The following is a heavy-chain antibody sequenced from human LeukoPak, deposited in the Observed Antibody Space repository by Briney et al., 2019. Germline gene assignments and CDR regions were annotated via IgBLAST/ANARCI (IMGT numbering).Heavy chain of an antibody. CDR2: INPSGGST. CDR3: ARAPITTRPSDY. J-gene: IGHJ4*02. D-gene: IGHD6-6*01. V-gene: IGHV1-46*01. Sequence: ASVKVSCKASGYTLTTYFIHWVRQAPGQGLEWMGTINPSGGSTTYAPRFQGRVTMTSDTSTSTVNMGLSSLRSEDTAVYYCARAPITTRPSDYWGQGTLVTVSS. CDR1: GYTLTTYF.